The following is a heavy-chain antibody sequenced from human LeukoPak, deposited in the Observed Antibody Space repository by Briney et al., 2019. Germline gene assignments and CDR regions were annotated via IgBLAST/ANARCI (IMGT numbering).Heavy chain of an antibody. CDR3: ARENIAARPHHFDY. J-gene: IGHJ4*02. D-gene: IGHD6-6*01. CDR2: IKQDGSDK. Sequence: GGSLRLSCAASGFTFSSYWMSWVRQAPGKGLEWVANIKQDGSDKNYVDSVKGRFTISGDNAKNSLYLQMNSLRAEDTAVYYCARENIAARPHHFDYWGQGTLVTVSS. V-gene: IGHV3-7*01. CDR1: GFTFSSYW.